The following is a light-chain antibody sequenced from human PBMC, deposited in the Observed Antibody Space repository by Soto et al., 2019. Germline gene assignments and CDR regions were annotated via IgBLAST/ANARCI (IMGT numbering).Light chain of an antibody. CDR1: QSVSSSY. CDR3: QQSGSSPSWT. Sequence: EIVLTQSPGTLSLSPGERDTLSCMAIQSVSSSYLAWYQQKPGQAPRLLIYGASSRATGIPDRFSGSGSGTDFTLTISRLEPEDFAVYYCQQSGSSPSWTVGQVTKVDIK. J-gene: IGKJ1*01. V-gene: IGKV3-20*01. CDR2: GAS.